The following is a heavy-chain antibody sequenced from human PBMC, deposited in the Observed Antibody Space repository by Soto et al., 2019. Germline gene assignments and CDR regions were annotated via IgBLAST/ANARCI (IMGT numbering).Heavy chain of an antibody. V-gene: IGHV4-4*02. J-gene: IGHJ4*02. Sequence: QVQLKQSGPGLVRPSGTMSLTCRVSCTYLSSSYWWAWVRQSPGKGLEWIGEIYHNGITKYNPSLKSRVSMSIDKYNNQFSLKLTSVPAADTGVCYCATVPPRVVVVLAEFPTWGQGTLVTVSS. CDR2: IYHNGIT. D-gene: IGHD2-21*01. CDR1: CTYLSSSYW. CDR3: ATVPPRVVVVLAEFPT.